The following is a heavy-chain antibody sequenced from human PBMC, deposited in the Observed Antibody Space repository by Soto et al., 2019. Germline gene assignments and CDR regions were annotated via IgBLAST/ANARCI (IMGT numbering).Heavy chain of an antibody. CDR2: IYYSGST. V-gene: IGHV4-39*01. Sequence: SETLSLACTVSGGSISSSSYYWGWIRQPPGKGLEWIGSIYYSGSTYYNPSLKSRVTISVDTSKNQFSLKLSSVTAADTAVYYCARHEFLEWLMDFDYWGQGTLVTVSS. J-gene: IGHJ4*02. CDR1: GGSISSSSYY. D-gene: IGHD3-3*01. CDR3: ARHEFLEWLMDFDY.